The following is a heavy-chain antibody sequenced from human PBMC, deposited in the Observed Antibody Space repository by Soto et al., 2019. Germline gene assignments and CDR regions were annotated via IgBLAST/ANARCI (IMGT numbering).Heavy chain of an antibody. J-gene: IGHJ6*02. CDR2: ISYDGSNK. CDR1: GFTFSSYG. Sequence: GGSLRLSCAASGFTFSSYGMHWVRQAPGKGLEWVAVISYDGSNKYYADSVKGRFTISRDNSKNTLYLQMNSLRAEDTAVYYCAKDVVAYSSSSAGGMDVWGQGTTVTVSS. CDR3: AKDVVAYSSSSAGGMDV. D-gene: IGHD6-6*01. V-gene: IGHV3-30*18.